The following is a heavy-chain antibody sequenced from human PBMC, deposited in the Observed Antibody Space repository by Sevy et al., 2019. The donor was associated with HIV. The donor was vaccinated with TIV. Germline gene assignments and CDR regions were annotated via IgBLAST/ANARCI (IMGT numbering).Heavy chain of an antibody. V-gene: IGHV3-30*04. CDR3: AVWPGGQTGHYLTIES. CDR2: ISYDGSKI. D-gene: IGHD3-9*01. J-gene: IGHJ4*02. Sequence: GGSLRLSCAASGFTFSTYAIHWVRQAPGKGLEWVALISYDGSKIFYIDSVKGRFTVSRDNSRNALYLQLNSLRPEDTAVYYCAVWPGGQTGHYLTIESWGQGTLVTVSS. CDR1: GFTFSTYA.